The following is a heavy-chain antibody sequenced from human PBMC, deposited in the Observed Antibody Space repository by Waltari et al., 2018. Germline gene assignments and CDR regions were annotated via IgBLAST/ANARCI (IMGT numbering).Heavy chain of an antibody. CDR3: ARGPAYYFDY. CDR2: ISASGGT. Sequence: EVQLLESGGGLVQPGGSLTLSCAASGITFSRFPMRWVRQAPGKWLEWVSTISASGGTFYADSVKGRFTVSRDSSKNTLSLQMNSLRAEDTAVYYCARGPAYYFDYWDQGTLVTVSS. CDR1: GITFSRFP. J-gene: IGHJ4*02. V-gene: IGHV3-23*01.